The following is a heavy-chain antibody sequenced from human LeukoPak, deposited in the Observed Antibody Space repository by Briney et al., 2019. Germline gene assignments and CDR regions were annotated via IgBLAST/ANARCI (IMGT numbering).Heavy chain of an antibody. CDR1: GFTFSSYS. Sequence: GGSLRLSCAASGFTFSSYSMNWVRQAPGKGLEWVSYISSSSSTIYYADSVKGRFTISRDNAKNSLYLQMNSLRAEDTAVYYCARDPGYPATYYMDVWGKGTTVTVSS. CDR2: ISSSSSTI. V-gene: IGHV3-48*04. J-gene: IGHJ6*03. D-gene: IGHD5-12*01. CDR3: ARDPGYPATYYMDV.